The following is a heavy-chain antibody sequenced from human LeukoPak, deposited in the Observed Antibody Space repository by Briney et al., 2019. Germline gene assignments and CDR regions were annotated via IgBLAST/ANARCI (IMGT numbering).Heavy chain of an antibody. CDR2: INPNSGGT. D-gene: IGHD2-15*01. J-gene: IGHJ2*01. CDR1: GYTFTSYG. Sequence: ASVKVSCKASGYTFTSYGISWVRQAPGQGLEWMGWINPNSGGTNYAQRFQGRVTMTRDTSISTAYMELSRLRSDDTAVYYCARDYGGGGSPFDLWGRGTLVTVSS. V-gene: IGHV1-2*02. CDR3: ARDYGGGGSPFDL.